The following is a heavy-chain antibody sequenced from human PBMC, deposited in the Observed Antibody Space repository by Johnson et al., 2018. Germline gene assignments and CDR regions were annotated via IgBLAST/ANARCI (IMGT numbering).Heavy chain of an antibody. CDR1: GGTFSSYA. V-gene: IGHV1-69*01. J-gene: IGHJ6*02. CDR3: ASVGEQGKDYCYDGMDV. D-gene: IGHD3-16*01. Sequence: QVQLVESGAEVKKPGSSVKVSCKASGGTFSSYAISWVRQAPGQGLEWMGGIIPIFGTANYAQKFQGRVTITADESTSTAYMELSSLRSEDRAVYYCASVGEQGKDYCYDGMDVWGQGTTVTVSS. CDR2: IIPIFGTA.